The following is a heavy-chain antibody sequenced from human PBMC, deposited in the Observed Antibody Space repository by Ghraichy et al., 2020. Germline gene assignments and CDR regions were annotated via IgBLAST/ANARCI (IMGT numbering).Heavy chain of an antibody. Sequence: SETLSLTCTVSGGSISSSSYYWGWIRQPPGKGLEWIGSIYYSGSTYYNPSLKSRVTISVDTSKNQFSLKLSSVTAADTAVYYCARGGPRDDYDSSGYWYFDLWGRGTLVTVSS. J-gene: IGHJ2*01. CDR2: IYYSGST. D-gene: IGHD3-22*01. CDR3: ARGGPRDDYDSSGYWYFDL. V-gene: IGHV4-39*01. CDR1: GGSISSSSYY.